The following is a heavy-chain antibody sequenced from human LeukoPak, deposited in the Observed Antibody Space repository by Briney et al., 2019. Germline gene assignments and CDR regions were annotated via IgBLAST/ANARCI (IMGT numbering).Heavy chain of an antibody. V-gene: IGHV3-48*01. CDR3: ARPAPPLTMIVNGPFDY. CDR2: ISSSGRTI. D-gene: IGHD3-22*01. CDR1: GFTFSSDS. J-gene: IGHJ4*02. Sequence: QPGGSLRLSCVASGFTFSSDSMNWVRQAPGKGLKWVSYISSSGRTIYFADSVKGRFTVSRDNSKNTLYLQMNSLRAEDTAVYYCARPAPPLTMIVNGPFDYWGQGTLVTVSS.